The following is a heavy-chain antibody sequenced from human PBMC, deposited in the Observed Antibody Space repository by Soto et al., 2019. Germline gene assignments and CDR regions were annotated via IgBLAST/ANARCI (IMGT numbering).Heavy chain of an antibody. D-gene: IGHD3-3*01. Sequence: SETLSLTCTVSGGSISSYYWSWIRQPPGKGLEWIGYIYYSGSTNYNPSLESRVTISVDTSKNQFSLKLSSVTAADTAVYYCARGWLSYYDFWSGYPANYYYYYMDVWGKGTTVTVSS. CDR2: IYYSGST. J-gene: IGHJ6*03. V-gene: IGHV4-59*01. CDR3: ARGWLSYYDFWSGYPANYYYYYMDV. CDR1: GGSISSYY.